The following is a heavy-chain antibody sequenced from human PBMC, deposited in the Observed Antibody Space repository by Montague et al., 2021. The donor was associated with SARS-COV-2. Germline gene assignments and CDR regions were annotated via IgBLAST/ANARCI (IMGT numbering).Heavy chain of an antibody. CDR3: ARILVAAAGSPFDP. Sequence: PALVKPTQTLTLTCTFSGFSLSTSGMCVSWIRQPPGKALEWLARIDWDDDKYYSTSLKTRLTISKDTSKNQVVLTMTNMDPVDKATYYCARILVAAAGSPFDPWGQGTLVTVSS. D-gene: IGHD6-13*01. CDR2: IDWDDDK. CDR1: GFSLSTSGMC. J-gene: IGHJ5*02. V-gene: IGHV2-70*11.